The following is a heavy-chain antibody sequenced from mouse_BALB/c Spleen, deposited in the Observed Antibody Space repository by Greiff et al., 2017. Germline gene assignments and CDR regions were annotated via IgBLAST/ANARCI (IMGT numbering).Heavy chain of an antibody. CDR2: IDPANGNT. V-gene: IGHV14-3*02. CDR3: ARTPYYGYLYYFDY. D-gene: IGHD1-2*01. J-gene: IGHJ2*01. CDR1: GFNIKDTY. Sequence: VQLQQSGAELVKPGASVKLSCTASGFNIKDTYMHWVKQRPEQGLEWIGRIDPANGNTKYDPKFQGKATITADTSSNTAYLQLSSLTSEDTAVYYCARTPYYGYLYYFDYWGQGTTLTVSS.